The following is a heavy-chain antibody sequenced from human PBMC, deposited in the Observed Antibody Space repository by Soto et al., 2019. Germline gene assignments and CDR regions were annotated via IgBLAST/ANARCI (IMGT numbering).Heavy chain of an antibody. CDR3: ARDFHAAPDLAYSQH. D-gene: IGHD6-13*01. V-gene: IGHV3-33*01. CDR2: IWYDGSNE. J-gene: IGHJ1*01. Sequence: QVQLVESGGGVVQPGRSLRLSCAASGFTFSSYGMHWVRQAPGKGLEWLAVIWYDGSNEYYADSVKGRFTISRDNSKNSLYLPMNSLRAEYTAVYYCARDFHAAPDLAYSQHWGQGTLVTVSS. CDR1: GFTFSSYG.